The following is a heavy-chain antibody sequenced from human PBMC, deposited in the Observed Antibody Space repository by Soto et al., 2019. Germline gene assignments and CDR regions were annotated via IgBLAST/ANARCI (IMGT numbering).Heavy chain of an antibody. D-gene: IGHD3-10*01. CDR3: ARRSLLYGSGSYYNGPYYYYGMDV. J-gene: IGHJ6*02. CDR2: IYYSGST. CDR1: GGSISSSSYY. V-gene: IGHV4-39*01. Sequence: LSLTCTVSGGSISSSSYYWGWIRQPPGKGLEWIGSIYYSGSTYYNPSLKSRVTISVDTSKNQFSLKLSSVTAADTAVYYCARRSLLYGSGSYYNGPYYYYGMDVWGQGTTVTVSS.